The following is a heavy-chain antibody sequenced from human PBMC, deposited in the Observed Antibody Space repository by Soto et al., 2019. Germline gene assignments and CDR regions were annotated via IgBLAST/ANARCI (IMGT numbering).Heavy chain of an antibody. V-gene: IGHV3-49*04. CDR1: GFTFGDYM. CDR3: TSDGPGCRGGSCYAA. D-gene: IGHD2-15*01. Sequence: HPGGSLRLSCTASGFTFGDYMMSWVRQAPGKGLEWVGFIRSKGYGGTIQYAASVQGRFTISGDDSKSIAYLQMNSLKTEDTAVYYCTSDGPGCRGGSCYAAWGQGTLVSVSS. CDR2: IRSKGYGGTI. J-gene: IGHJ5*02.